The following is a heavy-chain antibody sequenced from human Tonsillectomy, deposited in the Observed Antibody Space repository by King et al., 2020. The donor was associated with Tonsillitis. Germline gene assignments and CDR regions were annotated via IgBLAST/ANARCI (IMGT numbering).Heavy chain of an antibody. CDR2: IYAGDSDT. V-gene: IGHV5-51*01. CDR3: ARPRRSGWNDAFDL. Sequence: QLVQSGAEVKKPGESLKISCKGSGYNFTTYWIGWVRQMPGKSLEWLWIIYAGDSDTRYSPSFQGQVTISADKSISTAYLQWSSLKASDTAMYYRARPRRSGWNDAFDLWGQGTMVTVSS. CDR1: GYNFTTYW. D-gene: IGHD6-19*01. J-gene: IGHJ3*01.